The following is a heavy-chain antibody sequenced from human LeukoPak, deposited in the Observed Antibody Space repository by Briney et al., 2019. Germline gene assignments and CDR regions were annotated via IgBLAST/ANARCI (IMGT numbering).Heavy chain of an antibody. V-gene: IGHV4-59*01. J-gene: IGHJ6*01. Sequence: SETLSLTCTVSGGSISSYYWSWIRQPPGKGLEWIGYIYYSGSTNYNPSLKSRVTISVDTSKNQFSLKLSSVTAADTAVYYCARGQGYCSGGSCYGLDYYGMDV. CDR1: GGSISSYY. D-gene: IGHD2-15*01. CDR2: IYYSGST. CDR3: ARGQGYCSGGSCYGLDYYGMDV.